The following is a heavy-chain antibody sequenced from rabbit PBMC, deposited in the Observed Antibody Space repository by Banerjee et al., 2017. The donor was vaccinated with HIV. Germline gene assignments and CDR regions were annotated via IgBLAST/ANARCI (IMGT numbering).Heavy chain of an antibody. J-gene: IGHJ4*01. Sequence: QSLEESGGDLVKPGASLTLTCTASGIDFSGYYYMCWVRQAPGKGLEWIACVVTGSSDNTYYASWAKGRFTISKTSSTTVTLQMTSLTAADTATYFCARNWDYVGYAGDLWGQGTLVTVS. CDR1: GIDFSGYYY. CDR3: ARNWDYVGYAGDL. V-gene: IGHV1S40*01. D-gene: IGHD4-2*01. CDR2: VVTGSSDNT.